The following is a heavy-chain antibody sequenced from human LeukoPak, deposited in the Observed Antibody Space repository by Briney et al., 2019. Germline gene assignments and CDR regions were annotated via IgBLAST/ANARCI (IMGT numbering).Heavy chain of an antibody. D-gene: IGHD2-8*02. V-gene: IGHV3-30*02. CDR2: IEHDSSTK. J-gene: IGHJ4*02. CDR1: GFTFSYYG. CDR3: GKHMNAYCTADCTAN. Sequence: GGALRASCSASGFTFSYYGMHWVRQAPGKGLEGVAFIEHDSSTKYYADSVRGRFTISRDNSKSNVSLQLNSLRTEDTAVYFCGKHMNAYCTADCTANGGQGTLVTVSS.